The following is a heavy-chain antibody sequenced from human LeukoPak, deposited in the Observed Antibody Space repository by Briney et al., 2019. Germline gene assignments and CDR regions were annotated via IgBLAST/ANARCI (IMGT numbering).Heavy chain of an antibody. CDR3: AKEASSAYYYMDV. V-gene: IGHV3-23*01. Sequence: HSEGSLRLSCAASGFTFSSYSMSWVRQAPGKGLEWVSAIGGSGGNTNYADSVKGRFTISRDNSKNTLYLQMNSLRAEDTAVYYCAKEASSAYYYMDVWGKGTTVTVSS. J-gene: IGHJ6*03. CDR2: IGGSGGNT. D-gene: IGHD6-6*01. CDR1: GFTFSSYS.